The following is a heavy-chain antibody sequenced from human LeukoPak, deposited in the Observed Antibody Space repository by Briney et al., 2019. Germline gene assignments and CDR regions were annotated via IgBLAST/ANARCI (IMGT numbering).Heavy chain of an antibody. Sequence: PSETLSLTCTVSGGSISSYYWSWIRQPPGKGLEWIGYIYTSGSTNYNPSLKSRVTISVDTSKNQFSLKLSSVTAADTAVYYCARHTCSSTSCCSIWFDPWGQGTLVTVSS. D-gene: IGHD2-2*01. J-gene: IGHJ5*02. CDR2: IYTSGST. CDR1: GGSISSYY. V-gene: IGHV4-4*09. CDR3: ARHTCSSTSCCSIWFDP.